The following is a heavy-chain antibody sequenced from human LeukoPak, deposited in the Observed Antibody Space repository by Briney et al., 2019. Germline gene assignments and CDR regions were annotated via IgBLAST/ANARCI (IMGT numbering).Heavy chain of an antibody. CDR1: GDSISSYY. CDR2: IYYSGST. CDR3: ARRTDSGSWYFDL. J-gene: IGHJ2*01. V-gene: IGHV4-59*01. D-gene: IGHD6-6*01. Sequence: SETLSLTCTVSGDSISSYYWSWIRQPPGMGLEWIGNIYYSGSTNYNPSLKSRVTISVETSKNQFSLNLSSVTAADTAVYYCARRTDSGSWYFDLWGRGTLVTVSS.